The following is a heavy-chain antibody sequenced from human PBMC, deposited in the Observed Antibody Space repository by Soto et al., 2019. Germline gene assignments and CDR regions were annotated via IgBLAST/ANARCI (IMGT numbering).Heavy chain of an antibody. V-gene: IGHV1-69*02. Sequence: GASVKVSCKASGGTFSSYTISWVRQAPGQGLEWMGRIIPILGIANYAQKFQGRVTITADKSTSTAYMELSSLRSEDTAVYYCETHESGFPILGVFDYWGQGTLVTVSS. CDR2: IIPILGIA. CDR1: GGTFSSYT. J-gene: IGHJ4*02. CDR3: ETHESGFPILGVFDY.